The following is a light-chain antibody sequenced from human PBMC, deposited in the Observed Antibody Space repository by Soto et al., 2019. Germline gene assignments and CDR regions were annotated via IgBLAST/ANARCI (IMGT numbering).Light chain of an antibody. J-gene: IGKJ5*01. CDR3: QQYFTTPIT. V-gene: IGKV4-1*01. CDR2: WAS. Sequence: DIVMTQSPDFLAVSLGERATINCRSSQSVFDSSDNKNYLAWYQQKPGQPPKLLIYWASTRESGVPDRFSGSGSGTSFTLTISSLQTEDVAVYYCQQYFTTPITFGQGTRLEIK. CDR1: QSVFDSSDNKNY.